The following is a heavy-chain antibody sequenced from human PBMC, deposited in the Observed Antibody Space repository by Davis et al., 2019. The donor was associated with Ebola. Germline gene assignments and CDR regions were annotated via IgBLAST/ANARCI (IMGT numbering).Heavy chain of an antibody. J-gene: IGHJ4*02. Sequence: PGGSLRLSCAVYGGSFSGYYWSWIRQPPGKGLEWIGEINHSGSTNYNPSLKSRVTISVDTSKDQFSLKLSSVTAADTAVYYCARGPMIVVARPDYFDYWGQGTLVTVSS. CDR3: ARGPMIVVARPDYFDY. D-gene: IGHD3-22*01. CDR2: INHSGST. CDR1: GGSFSGYY. V-gene: IGHV4-34*01.